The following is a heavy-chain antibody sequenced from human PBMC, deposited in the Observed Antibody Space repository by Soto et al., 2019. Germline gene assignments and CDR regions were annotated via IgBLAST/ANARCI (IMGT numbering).Heavy chain of an antibody. CDR1: GFTFSTYG. CDR2: ISSSSETI. V-gene: IGHV3-48*02. Sequence: SLRLSCEASGFTFSTYGMIWVRQAPGEGLEWVSYISSSSETIYYADSVKGRFTISRDNAKNSLYLQMNSLRDEDTAVYFCAKIGAVDCWGQGTLVTVSS. CDR3: AKIGAVDC. J-gene: IGHJ4*02. D-gene: IGHD1-26*01.